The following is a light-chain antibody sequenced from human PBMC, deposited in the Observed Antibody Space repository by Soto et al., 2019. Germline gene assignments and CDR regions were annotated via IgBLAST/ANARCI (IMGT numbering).Light chain of an antibody. CDR3: QQTSITPIT. CDR1: HTISSY. J-gene: IGKJ5*01. Sequence: DIQMTQSPSSLSASVGDRVTITCRASHTISSYLNWYQQRPGKAPNLLIYASSSLQSGVPPRFSGSGSGTDFTLTISSLQPEDFATYYCQQTSITPITFGQGTRLEIK. V-gene: IGKV1-39*01. CDR2: ASS.